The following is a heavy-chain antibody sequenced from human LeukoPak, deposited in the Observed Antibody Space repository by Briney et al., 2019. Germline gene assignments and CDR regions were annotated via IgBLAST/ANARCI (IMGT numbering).Heavy chain of an antibody. J-gene: IGHJ4*02. CDR2: IWPSDSDT. D-gene: IGHD1-26*01. V-gene: IGHV5-51*01. Sequence: RGESLKISCKGSGYTFTNYWIGWVRQMPGKGLEWMGIIWPSDSDTRYSPSFQGQVTISADKSISTAYLQWSSLKASDTAIYFCARRISGYYIDYWGQGTLVTVSS. CDR3: ARRISGYYIDY. CDR1: GYTFTNYW.